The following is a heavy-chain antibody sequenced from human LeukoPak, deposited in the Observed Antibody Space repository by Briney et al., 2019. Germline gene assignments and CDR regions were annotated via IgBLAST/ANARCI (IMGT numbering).Heavy chain of an antibody. CDR1: GGTFSSYT. D-gene: IGHD3-9*01. V-gene: IGHV1-69*01. CDR2: IIPIFGTA. CDR3: ARAVFGYYDILTGYCPLDY. J-gene: IGHJ4*02. Sequence: SSVKVSSKASGGTFSSYTISWVRQAPGQGLEWMGGIIPIFGTANYAQKFQGRVTITADESTSTAYMELSSLRSEDTAVYYCARAVFGYYDILTGYCPLDYWGQGTLVTVSS.